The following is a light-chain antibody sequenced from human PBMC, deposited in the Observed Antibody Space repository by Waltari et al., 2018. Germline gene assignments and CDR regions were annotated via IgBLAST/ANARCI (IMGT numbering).Light chain of an antibody. CDR3: VLYMDSGVWV. CDR2: STN. J-gene: IGLJ3*02. CDR1: SGSVSTSFY. V-gene: IGLV8-61*01. Sequence: QTVVTQEPSVSVSPGGTVTLTCALSSGSVSTSFYPSWYQQTPGQAPRTLIYSTNPRLVGVPNRFSGSILGNKAALTIAGAQADDEADYYCVLYMDSGVWVFGGGTKLTVL.